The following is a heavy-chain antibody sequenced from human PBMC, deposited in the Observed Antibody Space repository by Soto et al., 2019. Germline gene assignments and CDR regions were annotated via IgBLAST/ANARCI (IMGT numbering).Heavy chain of an antibody. CDR3: ARHYCSSTSCYPVYYYYYGMDV. J-gene: IGHJ6*02. CDR2: IYPGDSDT. V-gene: IGHV5-51*01. D-gene: IGHD2-2*01. Sequence: LKISCKGSGYSFTSYWIGWVRQMPGKGLEWMGIIYPGDSDTRYSPSFQGQVTISADKSISTAYLQWSSLKASDTAMYYCARHYCSSTSCYPVYYYYYGMDVWGQGTTVTVSS. CDR1: GYSFTSYW.